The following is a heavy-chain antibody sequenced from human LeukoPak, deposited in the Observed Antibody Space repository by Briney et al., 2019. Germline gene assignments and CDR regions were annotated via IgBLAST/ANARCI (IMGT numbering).Heavy chain of an antibody. J-gene: IGHJ4*02. D-gene: IGHD4-17*01. CDR3: ARGRGTVTSKIDY. V-gene: IGHV4-34*01. Sequence: PSETLSLTCAVYGGSFSGYYLSWIRQPPGKGLEWIGEINHSGSTNYNPSLKSRVTISVDTSKNQFSLKLSSVTAADTAVYYCARGRGTVTSKIDYWGQGTLVTVSS. CDR1: GGSFSGYY. CDR2: INHSGST.